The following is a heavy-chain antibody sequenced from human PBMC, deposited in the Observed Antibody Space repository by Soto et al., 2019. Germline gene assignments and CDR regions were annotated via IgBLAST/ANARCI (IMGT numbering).Heavy chain of an antibody. CDR2: ISSSSSYI. V-gene: IGHV3-21*01. CDR3: ARDSPIAVAALGAFDI. Sequence: PVGSLRLSCAASGFTFSSYSMNWVRQAPGKGLEWVSSISSSSSYIYYADSVKGRFTISRDNAKNSLYLQMNSLRAEDTAVYYCARDSPIAVAALGAFDIWGQGTMVTVSS. J-gene: IGHJ3*02. CDR1: GFTFSSYS. D-gene: IGHD6-19*01.